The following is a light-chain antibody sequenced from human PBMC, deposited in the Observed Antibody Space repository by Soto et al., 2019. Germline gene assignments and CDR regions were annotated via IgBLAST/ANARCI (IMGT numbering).Light chain of an antibody. Sequence: QSALTQPASVSGSPGQSITISCTGTSSDVGGYNYVSWYQQHPGKAPKLMIYEVSNRPSGVSNHFSGSKSGNTASLTISGLQAEDEADYYCSSYTSSSTWVFGGGTQLTVL. J-gene: IGLJ3*02. V-gene: IGLV2-14*01. CDR2: EVS. CDR3: SSYTSSSTWV. CDR1: SSDVGGYNY.